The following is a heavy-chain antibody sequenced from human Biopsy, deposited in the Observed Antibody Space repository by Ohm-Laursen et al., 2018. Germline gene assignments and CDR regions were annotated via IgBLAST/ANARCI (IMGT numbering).Heavy chain of an antibody. J-gene: IGHJ1*01. CDR3: ARGSNEYGGLYFPH. CDR1: GGSFTGHY. Sequence: TLSLTCTVSGGSFTGHYWTWIRKPPGKGLEWIGHISHTGYTSYKSSLKSRVTISLDPSRKHFSLRLTSLAAADTAVYYCARGSNEYGGLYFPHWGQGTLVTVSS. CDR2: ISHTGYT. V-gene: IGHV4-59*11. D-gene: IGHD4-23*01.